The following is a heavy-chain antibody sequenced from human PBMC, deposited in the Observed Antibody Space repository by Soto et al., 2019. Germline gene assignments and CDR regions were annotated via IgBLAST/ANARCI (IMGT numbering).Heavy chain of an antibody. Sequence: EVQLVESGGGLVQPGGSLRLSCAASGFTFSSYSMNWVRQAPGKGLEWVSYISSSSSTIYYADSVKGRFTISRDNAKNSLYLQMNSLRAEDTAVYYCARQQMNDGDYDPHYWYYGMDVWGQGTTVTVSS. CDR3: ARQQMNDGDYDPHYWYYGMDV. V-gene: IGHV3-48*01. D-gene: IGHD4-17*01. CDR1: GFTFSSYS. J-gene: IGHJ6*02. CDR2: ISSSSSTI.